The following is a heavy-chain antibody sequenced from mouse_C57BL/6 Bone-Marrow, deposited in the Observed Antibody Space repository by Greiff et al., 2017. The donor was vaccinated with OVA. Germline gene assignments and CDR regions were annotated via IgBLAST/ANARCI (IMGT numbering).Heavy chain of an antibody. J-gene: IGHJ4*01. CDR2: ISDGGSYT. V-gene: IGHV5-4*03. CDR1: GFTFSSYA. Sequence: DVKLVESGGGLVKPGGSLKLSCAASGFTFSSYAMSWVRQTPEKRLEWVATISDGGSYTYYPDNVKGRFTISRDNAKNNLYLQMSHLKSEDTAMYYCARWGLGAMDYWGQGTSVTVSS. CDR3: ARWGLGAMDY.